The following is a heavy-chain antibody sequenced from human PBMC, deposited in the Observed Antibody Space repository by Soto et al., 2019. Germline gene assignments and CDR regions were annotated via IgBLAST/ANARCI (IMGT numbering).Heavy chain of an antibody. CDR3: ATLSYYDSYSGFDY. CDR2: IYPGDSET. J-gene: IGHJ4*02. CDR1: TYTFTSYW. Sequence: PGESLKISCKGSTYTFTSYWIAWVRQMPGKGLEWMGLIYPGDSETKYSPSFQGQVTISADKSISTAYLRWSSLKASDTAMYYCATLSYYDSYSGFDYWGQGTPVTVSS. D-gene: IGHD3-22*01. V-gene: IGHV5-51*01.